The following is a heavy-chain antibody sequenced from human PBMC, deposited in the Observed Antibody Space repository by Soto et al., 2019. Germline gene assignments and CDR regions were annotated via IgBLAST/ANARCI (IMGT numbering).Heavy chain of an antibody. CDR1: GASISRGGYS. CDR2: IYYSGST. V-gene: IGHV4-31*03. D-gene: IGHD2-21*02. Sequence: LSLTCTVSGASISRGGYSWSWTRQHPGKGLEWIGYIYYSGSTYYNPSLKSRVTISVDTSKNQFSLKLSSVTAADTAVYYCARDIGGDSTANNWFDPWGQGTLVTVSS. CDR3: ARDIGGDSTANNWFDP. J-gene: IGHJ5*02.